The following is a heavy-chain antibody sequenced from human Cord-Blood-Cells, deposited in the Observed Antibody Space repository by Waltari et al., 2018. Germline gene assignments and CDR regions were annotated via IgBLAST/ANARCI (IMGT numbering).Heavy chain of an antibody. CDR3: ARPIIAAAGEHFFDL. CDR2: IIPIFGTA. V-gene: IGHV1-69*01. CDR1: GGTFSSYA. Sequence: QVQLVQSGAEVKKPGSSVKVSCKASGGTFSSYAISWVLQAPGQGLEWMGGIIPIFGTANYAQKFQGRVTITADESTSTAYMELSSLRSEDTAVYYCARPIIAAAGEHFFDLWGRGTLVTVSS. J-gene: IGHJ2*01. D-gene: IGHD6-13*01.